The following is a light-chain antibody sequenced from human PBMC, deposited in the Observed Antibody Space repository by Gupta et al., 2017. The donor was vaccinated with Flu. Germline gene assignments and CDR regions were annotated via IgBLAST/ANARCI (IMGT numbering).Light chain of an antibody. J-gene: IGKJ5*01. Sequence: DIQMTQSPFTLSASVGDRVTITCRASQSIKNWLAWYQQKPGKAPKLLIYRASTLESGVPSRFSGSGSETDFTLTISSLQPDDFATYYCQQYNSYSSITFGQGTRLEIK. CDR2: RAS. CDR1: QSIKNW. V-gene: IGKV1-5*03. CDR3: QQYNSYSSIT.